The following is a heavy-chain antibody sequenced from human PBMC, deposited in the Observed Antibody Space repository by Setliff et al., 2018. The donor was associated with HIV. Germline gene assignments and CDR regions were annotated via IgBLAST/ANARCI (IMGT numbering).Heavy chain of an antibody. CDR1: GGSFSGYH. V-gene: IGHV4-34*01. CDR3: ARRSPEGYGPLYYFDY. D-gene: IGHD5-18*01. CDR2: IYYSGST. J-gene: IGHJ4*02. Sequence: PSETLSLTCAVYGGSFSGYHWSWIRQSPGKGLEWIGSIYYSGSTYYNPSLKSRVTISVDTSKNQFSLKLSSVTAADTAVYYCARRSPEGYGPLYYFDYWGQGTLVTVSS.